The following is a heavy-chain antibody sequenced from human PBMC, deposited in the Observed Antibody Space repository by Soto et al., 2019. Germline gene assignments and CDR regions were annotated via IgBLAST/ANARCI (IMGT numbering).Heavy chain of an antibody. CDR3: ARKKNSSGYWD. CDR1: GGSISSSSYY. D-gene: IGHD3-22*01. CDR2: IYYSGST. Sequence: SETLSLTCTVSGGSISSSSYYWGWIRQPPGKGLEWIGSIYYSGSTYYNPSLKSRVTISVDTSKNQFSLKLSSVTAADTAVYYCARKKNSSGYWDWAQGTLVTVSS. V-gene: IGHV4-39*01. J-gene: IGHJ4*02.